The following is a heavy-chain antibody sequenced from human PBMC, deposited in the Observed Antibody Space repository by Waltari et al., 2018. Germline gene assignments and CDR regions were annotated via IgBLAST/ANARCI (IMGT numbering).Heavy chain of an antibody. J-gene: IGHJ4*02. CDR3: AKLGSRHQALNFDY. V-gene: IGHV3-23*01. CDR1: GFTFNEDV. Sequence: EVQLLESGGGLVQPGGSLRLSCAASGFTFNEDVMTWVRQAPGKGLEWVSAISASDDITYDADSVKGRFTISRDNSKNTLYLQMNSLRAEDTALYYCAKLGSRHQALNFDYWGQGTLVTVSS. D-gene: IGHD3-16*01. CDR2: ISASDDIT.